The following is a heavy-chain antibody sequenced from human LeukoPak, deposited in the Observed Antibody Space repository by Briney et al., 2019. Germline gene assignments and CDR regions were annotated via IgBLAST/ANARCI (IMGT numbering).Heavy chain of an antibody. CDR2: IIPIFGTA. CDR3: ARDLFSVPAAIWYYYGMDV. D-gene: IGHD2-2*02. Sequence: TVKVSCKASGGTFSSYAISWVRQAPGQGLEWMGGIIPIFGTANYAQKFQGRVTITADESTSTAYMELSSLRSEDTAVYYCARDLFSVPAAIWYYYGMDVWGQGTTVTVSS. J-gene: IGHJ6*02. CDR1: GGTFSSYA. V-gene: IGHV1-69*13.